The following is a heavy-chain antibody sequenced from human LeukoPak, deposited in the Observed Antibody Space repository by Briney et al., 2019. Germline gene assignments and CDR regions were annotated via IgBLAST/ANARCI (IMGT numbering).Heavy chain of an antibody. Sequence: TSETLSLTCAVYGGSFSDYSWTWIRQPPGKGRHWIEELNKSGGPIPNPSLMSRVIMSVDTSKNQISLKVSSVTAADTAVYYCARVGYSYSINDWSRTGLGAYPTKYYYYMDVWGKGTTVTVSS. D-gene: IGHD5-18*01. J-gene: IGHJ6*03. CDR2: LNKSGGP. V-gene: IGHV4-34*01. CDR1: GGSFSDYS. CDR3: ARVGYSYSINDWSRTGLGAYPTKYYYYMDV.